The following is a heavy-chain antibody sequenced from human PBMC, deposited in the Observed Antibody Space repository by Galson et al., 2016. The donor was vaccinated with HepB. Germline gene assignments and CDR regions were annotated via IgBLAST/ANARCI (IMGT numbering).Heavy chain of an antibody. J-gene: IGHJ6*02. CDR3: AKDVVVAASYHYYYYDMDV. V-gene: IGHV3-30*18. CDR1: GFTFSNYG. Sequence: SLRLSCAASGFTFSNYGLHWFRQPPGKGLEWVAAISFDGSNPSYGDFVKGRFTISRYNSKNTPFLQMNSLRAEDTAVYYCAKDVVVAASYHYYYYDMDVWGQGTAVTVSS. CDR2: ISFDGSNP. D-gene: IGHD2-15*01.